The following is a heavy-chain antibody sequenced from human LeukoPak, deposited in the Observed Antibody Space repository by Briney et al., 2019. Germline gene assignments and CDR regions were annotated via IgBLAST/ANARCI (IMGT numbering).Heavy chain of an antibody. CDR3: ARDKYGDYEKSFDS. D-gene: IGHD4-17*01. CDR1: GGSISSGSDY. J-gene: IGHJ4*02. CDR2: IYTSGST. V-gene: IGHV4-61*02. Sequence: PSQTLSLTCSVSGGSISSGSDYWTWIRQPAGKGLEWIGRIYTSGSTNYNPSLKSRVTISVDTSKNQFSLKMTSVTAADPAVYYCARDKYGDYEKSFDSWGKGTLVTVSS.